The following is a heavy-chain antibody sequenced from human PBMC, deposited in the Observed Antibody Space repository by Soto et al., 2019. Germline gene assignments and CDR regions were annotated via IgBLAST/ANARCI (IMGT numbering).Heavy chain of an antibody. CDR1: GYTFTSYG. D-gene: IGHD4-17*01. CDR3: ARDLDYGDYLLDYYYYYGMDV. J-gene: IGHJ6*02. Sequence: ASVKVSCQASGYTFTSYGISWVPQAPGQRPEWMGWISAHNGNTNYAQKLQGRVTMTTDTTTSTAYMELRSLRSDDTAVYYCARDLDYGDYLLDYYYYYGMDVWGQGTTVTVSS. V-gene: IGHV1-18*04. CDR2: ISAHNGNT.